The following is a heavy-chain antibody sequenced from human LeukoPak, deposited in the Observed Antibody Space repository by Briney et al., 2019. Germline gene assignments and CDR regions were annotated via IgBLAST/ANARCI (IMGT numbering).Heavy chain of an antibody. CDR3: ARDHTAIYYGMDV. J-gene: IGHJ6*02. CDR1: GFTFSSYW. D-gene: IGHD5-18*01. Sequence: GGSLRLSCAASGFTFSSYWMSWVRQAPGKGLEWVANIKQDGSEKYYVDSVKGRFTISRDNAKNSLYLQMNSLRAEDTAVYYCARDHTAIYYGMDVWGQGTTVTVSS. CDR2: IKQDGSEK. V-gene: IGHV3-7*01.